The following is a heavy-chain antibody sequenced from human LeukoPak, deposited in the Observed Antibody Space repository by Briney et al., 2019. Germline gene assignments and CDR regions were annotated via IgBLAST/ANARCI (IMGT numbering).Heavy chain of an antibody. D-gene: IGHD3-9*01. CDR3: ARDLGESNYDILTGYPEEYYFDY. CDR2: ISAYNGNT. Sequence: ASVKVSCKASGYTFTSYGISWVRQAPGQGLEWMGWISAYNGNTNYAQKLQGRVTMTTDTSTSTAYMELSSLRSEDTAVYYCARDLGESNYDILTGYPEEYYFDYWGQGTLVTVSS. V-gene: IGHV1-18*01. CDR1: GYTFTSYG. J-gene: IGHJ4*02.